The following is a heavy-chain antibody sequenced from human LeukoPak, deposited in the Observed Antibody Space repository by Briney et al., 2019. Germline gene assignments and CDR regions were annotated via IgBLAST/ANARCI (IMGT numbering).Heavy chain of an antibody. D-gene: IGHD3-22*01. CDR3: ARVWYYDSSGYYRQYYFDY. V-gene: IGHV4-38-2*02. CDR1: GYSISSGYY. CDR2: IYHSGST. J-gene: IGHJ4*02. Sequence: PSETLSLTCTVSGYSISSGYYWGWIRQPPGKGLEWIGSIYHSGSTYYNPSLKSRVTISVDTSKNQFALKLSSVTAADTAVYYCARVWYYDSSGYYRQYYFDYWGQGTLVTVSS.